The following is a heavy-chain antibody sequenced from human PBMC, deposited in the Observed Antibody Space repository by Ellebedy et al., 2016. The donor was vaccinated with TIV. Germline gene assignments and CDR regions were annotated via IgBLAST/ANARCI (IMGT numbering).Heavy chain of an antibody. D-gene: IGHD6-13*01. V-gene: IGHV3-48*03. Sequence: GESLKISCAASGFTFSNYEMIWVRQAPGKGLEWLSFISSSGSAMYYADSVKGRFIISRDNAENSLYLQMDSPRAEDTAVYYWARVDSSSWYRGPLDPWGQGTLVTVSS. J-gene: IGHJ5*02. CDR3: ARVDSSSWYRGPLDP. CDR1: GFTFSNYE. CDR2: ISSSGSAM.